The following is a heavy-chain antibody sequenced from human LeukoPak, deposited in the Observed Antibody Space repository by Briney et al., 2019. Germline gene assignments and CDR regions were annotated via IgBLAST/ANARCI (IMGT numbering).Heavy chain of an antibody. CDR1: GFTFSSYA. D-gene: IGHD6-25*01. Sequence: GGSLRLSGAASGFTFSSYAMSWVRQAPGRGLEWVSAISGSGGSTYYADSVKGRFTISGDNSKNTLYLQMNSLRAEDTAVYYCAKLDSSAVDYWGQGTLVTVSS. J-gene: IGHJ4*02. V-gene: IGHV3-23*01. CDR2: ISGSGGST. CDR3: AKLDSSAVDY.